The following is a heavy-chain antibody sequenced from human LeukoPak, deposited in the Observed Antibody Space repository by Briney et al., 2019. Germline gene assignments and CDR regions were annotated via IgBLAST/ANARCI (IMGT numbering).Heavy chain of an antibody. J-gene: IGHJ4*02. D-gene: IGHD6-19*01. CDR2: IHSGGRT. Sequence: GGSLRLSCAASGFSVSNNYLSWVRQPPGKGLEWVSVIHSGGRTKYADSVKGRFTISRDNSKNTLFLQMNSLRADDTAVYYCATPGQWPVYFGYWGPGTLVNGSS. CDR1: GFSVSNNY. CDR3: ATPGQWPVYFGY. V-gene: IGHV3-53*01.